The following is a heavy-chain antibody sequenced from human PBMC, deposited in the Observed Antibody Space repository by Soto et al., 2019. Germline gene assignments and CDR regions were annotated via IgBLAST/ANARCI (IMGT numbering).Heavy chain of an antibody. D-gene: IGHD3-16*01. J-gene: IGHJ6*02. CDR3: ASVWDVEAPSYYYYYGMDV. Sequence: SVKVSCKASGGTFSSYAISWVRQAPGQGLEWMGGIIPIFGTANYAQKFQGRVTITADESTSTAYMELSSLRSEDTAVYYCASVWDVEAPSYYYYYGMDVWGQGTTVTVSS. V-gene: IGHV1-69*13. CDR2: IIPIFGTA. CDR1: GGTFSSYA.